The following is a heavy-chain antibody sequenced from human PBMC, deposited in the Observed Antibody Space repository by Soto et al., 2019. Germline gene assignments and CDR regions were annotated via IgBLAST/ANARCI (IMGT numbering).Heavy chain of an antibody. J-gene: IGHJ4*02. D-gene: IGHD3-3*01. Sequence: GGSLRLSCAASGFTFGSNWMSWVRQAPGKGLEWVANIKRDGSEKYYVDSVKGRFTISRDNAKNILYLQMNSLRADDTAVYYCASLEWESTGYADYCGQGTLVTVSS. CDR3: ASLEWESTGYADY. CDR1: GFTFGSNW. CDR2: IKRDGSEK. V-gene: IGHV3-7*03.